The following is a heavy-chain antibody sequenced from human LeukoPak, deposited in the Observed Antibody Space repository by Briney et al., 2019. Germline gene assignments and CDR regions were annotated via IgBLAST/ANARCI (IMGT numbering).Heavy chain of an antibody. Sequence: VASVKVSCKASGYTFTSYDINWVRQATGQGLEWMGWMNPNSGNTGYAQKFQGRVTMTRNTSISTAYMELSSLRSEDTAVYYCARGGYSYGYLSFYYYYMEVWGKGTTVTVSS. CDR2: MNPNSGNT. CDR1: GYTFTSYD. CDR3: ARGGYSYGYLSFYYYYMEV. J-gene: IGHJ6*03. D-gene: IGHD5-18*01. V-gene: IGHV1-8*01.